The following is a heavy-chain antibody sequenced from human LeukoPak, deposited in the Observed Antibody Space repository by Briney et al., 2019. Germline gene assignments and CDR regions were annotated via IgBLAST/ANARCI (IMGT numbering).Heavy chain of an antibody. V-gene: IGHV4-39*01. J-gene: IGHJ4*02. CDR2: IYYSGNT. Sequence: SETLSLTCTVSGVSISSSNSYWGWIRQPPGKGLEWIGSIYYSGNTYYNASLKSQVSISIDTSKNQFSLRLTSVTAADTALYYCAIRFGRLEAGGTPFDSWGQGTLVTVSS. CDR3: AIRFGRLEAGGTPFDS. CDR1: GVSISSSNSY. D-gene: IGHD6-13*01.